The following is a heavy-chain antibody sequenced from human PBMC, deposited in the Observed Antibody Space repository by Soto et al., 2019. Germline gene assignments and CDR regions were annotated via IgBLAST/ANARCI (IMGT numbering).Heavy chain of an antibody. CDR1: GFTVSSNY. V-gene: IGHV3-66*01. CDR2: IYSGGST. Sequence: EVQLVESGGGLVQPGGSLRLSCAASGFTVSSNYMSWVRQAPGKGLEWVSVIYSGGSTYYADSVKGRFTISRDNSKNTLYLQMNSLRAEDMAVYYCARMGDSSGYSGWFDPWGQGTLVTVSS. CDR3: ARMGDSSGYSGWFDP. J-gene: IGHJ5*02. D-gene: IGHD3-22*01.